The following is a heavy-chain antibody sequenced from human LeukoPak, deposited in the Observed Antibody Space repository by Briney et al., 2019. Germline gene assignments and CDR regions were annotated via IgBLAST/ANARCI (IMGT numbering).Heavy chain of an antibody. Sequence: GGSLRLSCAASGFTFSSYAMSWVRQAPGKGLEWVSAISGSGGSTYYADSVKGRFTISRDNSKNTLYLQMNSLRAKDTAVYYCAKSRGRLDYGDRPARFDYWGQGTLVTVSS. D-gene: IGHD4-17*01. CDR3: AKSRGRLDYGDRPARFDY. V-gene: IGHV3-23*01. J-gene: IGHJ4*02. CDR2: ISGSGGST. CDR1: GFTFSSYA.